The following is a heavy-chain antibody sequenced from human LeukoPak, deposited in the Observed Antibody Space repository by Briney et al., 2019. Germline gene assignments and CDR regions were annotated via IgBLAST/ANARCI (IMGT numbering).Heavy chain of an antibody. CDR3: ARGRVSSSTWYSTYYYFFYMDF. CDR1: DDSITMYY. V-gene: IGHV4-59*01. D-gene: IGHD4-11*01. CDR2: VDHTGST. J-gene: IGHJ6*03. Sequence: SETLSLTCTVSDDSITMYYWTWIRQPPGKGLEWIGYVDHTGSTKFNPSLNGRVSISRDTSNNFFSLRLRSVTAADTAVYFCARGRVSSSTWYSTYYYFFYMDFWGKGTTVAVSS.